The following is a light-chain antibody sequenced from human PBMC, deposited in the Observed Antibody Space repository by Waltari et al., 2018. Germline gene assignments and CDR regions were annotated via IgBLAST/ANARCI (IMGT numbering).Light chain of an antibody. V-gene: IGLV2-11*01. CDR3: CSYEGSYSMV. CDR1: SRNVSGYDF. J-gene: IGLJ2*01. Sequence: QSALTQPRSVSGSPGPSVTIACTGTSRNVSGYDFVSWYQQNPGKAPKLLIYDVNIGPSGVPDRFSGSKSGNTASLTISGLQAEDEADYFCCSYEGSYSMVFGGGTRLTVL. CDR2: DVN.